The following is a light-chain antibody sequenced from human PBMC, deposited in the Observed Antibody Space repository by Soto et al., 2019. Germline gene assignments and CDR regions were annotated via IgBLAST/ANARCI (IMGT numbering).Light chain of an antibody. CDR3: CAYTSSDTHLV. CDR2: EVI. J-gene: IGLJ3*02. CDR1: SSDVGGYNY. V-gene: IGLV2-14*01. Sequence: QSALTQPASVSGSPGQSITISCTGSSSDVGGYNYVSWYQQHPGKAPKLMIYEVINRPSGVSSRFSGSKSGNPASLTISGRQAEDEADSYCCAYTSSDTHLVFGGGTKLTVL.